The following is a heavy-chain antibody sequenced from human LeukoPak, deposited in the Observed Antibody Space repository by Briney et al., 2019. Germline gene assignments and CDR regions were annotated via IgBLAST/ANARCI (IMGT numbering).Heavy chain of an antibody. J-gene: IGHJ3*02. V-gene: IGHV4-59*01. Sequence: SETLSLTCAVSGGSISSYYWSWIRQPPGKGLEWIGYIYYSGSTNYNPSLKSRVNISVDASKNQFSLKLSPVTAADTAVYYCARDRKWSCDALDMWGQGTMVSVSS. D-gene: IGHD1-26*01. CDR2: IYYSGST. CDR3: ARDRKWSCDALDM. CDR1: GGSISSYY.